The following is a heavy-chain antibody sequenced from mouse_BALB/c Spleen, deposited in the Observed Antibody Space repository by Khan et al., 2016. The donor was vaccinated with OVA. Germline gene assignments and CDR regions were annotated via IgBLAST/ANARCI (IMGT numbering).Heavy chain of an antibody. D-gene: IGHD4-1*01. J-gene: IGHJ3*01. CDR2: INPYNAGT. Sequence: VQLKQSGPELVEPGASVKMSCKASGYTFTNYVMHWVKQKPGQGLEWIAYINPYNAGTRYNEKFKGKATLTSDISSTTAYMELSSVTSDDSAVYYCAREASSWDVSFPYWGQGTLVTVSA. CDR1: GYTFTNYV. V-gene: IGHV1S136*01. CDR3: AREASSWDVSFPY.